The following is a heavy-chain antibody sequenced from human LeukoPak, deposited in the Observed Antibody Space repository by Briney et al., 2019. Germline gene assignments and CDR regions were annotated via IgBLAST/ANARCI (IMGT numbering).Heavy chain of an antibody. CDR3: ARPPGGKGDAFDI. CDR1: GFTFSNAW. V-gene: IGHV3-15*01. CDR2: IKSKTDGGTT. Sequence: GGSLRLSCAASGFTFSNAWMSWVRQAPGKGLEWVGRIKSKTDGGTTDYAAPVKGRFTISRDDSKNTLYLQMNSLKTEDTAVYYCARPPGGKGDAFDIWGQGTMVTVSS. J-gene: IGHJ3*02. D-gene: IGHD4-23*01.